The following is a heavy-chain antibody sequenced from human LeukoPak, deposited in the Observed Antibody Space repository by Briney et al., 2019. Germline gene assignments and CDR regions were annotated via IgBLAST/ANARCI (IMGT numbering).Heavy chain of an antibody. Sequence: PGGSLRLSCAASGFTFSSYSMNWVRQAPGKGLEWVSGISWNSGSIGYADSVKGRFTISRDNAKNSLYLQMNSLRAEDTALYYCAKGERYCSSTSCYFDYWGQGTLVTVSS. V-gene: IGHV3-9*01. CDR3: AKGERYCSSTSCYFDY. CDR2: ISWNSGSI. J-gene: IGHJ4*02. CDR1: GFTFSSYS. D-gene: IGHD2-2*01.